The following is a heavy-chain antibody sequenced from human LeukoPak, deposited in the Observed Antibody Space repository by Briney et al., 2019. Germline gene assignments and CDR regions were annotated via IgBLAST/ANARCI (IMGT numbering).Heavy chain of an antibody. J-gene: IGHJ3*02. Sequence: SETLSLTCTVSGGSTSSYYWSWIRQPPGKGLEWIGYIYYSGSPNYNPSLKSRVTISVDTSKNQFSLKLSSVTAADTAVYYCARHNWNYIAFDIWGQGTMVTVSS. CDR1: GGSTSSYY. D-gene: IGHD1-7*01. V-gene: IGHV4-59*01. CDR2: IYYSGSP. CDR3: ARHNWNYIAFDI.